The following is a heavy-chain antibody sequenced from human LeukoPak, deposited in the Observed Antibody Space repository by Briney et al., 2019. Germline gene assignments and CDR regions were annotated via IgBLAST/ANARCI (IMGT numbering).Heavy chain of an antibody. CDR2: IYNECST. J-gene: IGHJ5*02. CDR1: GFTVSSNY. V-gene: IGHV3-53*01. CDR3: AREDSSGWSTTFDP. D-gene: IGHD6-19*01. Sequence: PGGSLRLSCAASGFTVSSNYLSWVRQAPGKGLDWVSVIYNECSTYYADSVKGRFTISRDNSKNTLYLQMNSLRAEDTAVYYCAREDSSGWSTTFDPWGQGTLVTVSS.